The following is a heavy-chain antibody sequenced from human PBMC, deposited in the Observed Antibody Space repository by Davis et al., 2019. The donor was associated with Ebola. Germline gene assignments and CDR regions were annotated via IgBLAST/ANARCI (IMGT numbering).Heavy chain of an antibody. CDR2: INPGAGGT. CDR1: GYTFSDFY. Sequence: ASVKVSCKTSGYTFSDFYVHWVRQAPGQGLEWMGMINPGAGGTTYAQKFQGRVAVTRDTSTSTVYMELNSLRSEDTAVYYCAREVIGHDYWGQGTLVIVSS. J-gene: IGHJ4*02. V-gene: IGHV1-46*01. D-gene: IGHD2/OR15-2a*01. CDR3: AREVIGHDY.